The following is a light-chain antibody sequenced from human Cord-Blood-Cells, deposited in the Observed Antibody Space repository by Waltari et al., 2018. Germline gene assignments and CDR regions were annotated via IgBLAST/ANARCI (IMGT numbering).Light chain of an antibody. V-gene: IGKV1-39*01. CDR1: QSISSY. J-gene: IGKJ4*01. CDR2: AAS. CDR3: QQSYSTPLT. Sequence: DIQMTQSPSSLSAYVGDRVTITCRASQSISSYLNWYQQKPGKAPKLLIYAASSLQSGFPSRFSGSGSGTDFTLTISSLQPEDFATYYCQQSYSTPLTFGGGTKVEIK.